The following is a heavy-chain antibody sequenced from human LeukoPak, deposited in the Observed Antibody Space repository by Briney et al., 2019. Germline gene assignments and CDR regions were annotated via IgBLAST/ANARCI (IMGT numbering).Heavy chain of an antibody. D-gene: IGHD6-13*01. V-gene: IGHV3-7*03. CDR2: IKQDGSEK. CDR3: SRDILGGSLIEIAAAGY. J-gene: IGHJ4*02. Sequence: GGSLRLSCAASGFTFSSYWMSWVRQAPGKGLEWVANIKQDGSEKYYVDSVKGRFTISRDNAKNSLYLQMNSLKTEDTAVYYCSRDILGGSLIEIAAAGYWGQGTLVTVSS. CDR1: GFTFSSYW.